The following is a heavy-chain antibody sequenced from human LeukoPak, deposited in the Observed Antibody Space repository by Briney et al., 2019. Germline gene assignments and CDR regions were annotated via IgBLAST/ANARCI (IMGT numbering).Heavy chain of an antibody. J-gene: IGHJ4*02. CDR3: AKTNGSGSFYNPSHF. Sequence: GGSLRLSCAASGFSFSNFAMSWVRQAPGKGLEWVSGISGSGGTTYYADSMKGRFTISRDNSKSTLYLQMSSLRAEDTAVYYCAKTNGSGSFYNPSHFWGQGTLVTVSS. CDR2: ISGSGGTT. V-gene: IGHV3-23*01. CDR1: GFSFSNFA. D-gene: IGHD3-10*01.